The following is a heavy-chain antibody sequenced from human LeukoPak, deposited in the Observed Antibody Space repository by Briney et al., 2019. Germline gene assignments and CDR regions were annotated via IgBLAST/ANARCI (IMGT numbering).Heavy chain of an antibody. D-gene: IGHD6-19*01. CDR3: AKDTVRGIAVAGTVLDY. J-gene: IGHJ4*02. Sequence: GGSLRLSCAASGFTFSSYSMNWVRQAPGKGLEWVSSISSSSSYIYYADSVKGRFTISRDNSKNTLYLQMNSLRAEDTAVYYCAKDTVRGIAVAGTVLDYWGQGTLVTVSS. CDR2: ISSSSSYI. CDR1: GFTFSSYS. V-gene: IGHV3-21*04.